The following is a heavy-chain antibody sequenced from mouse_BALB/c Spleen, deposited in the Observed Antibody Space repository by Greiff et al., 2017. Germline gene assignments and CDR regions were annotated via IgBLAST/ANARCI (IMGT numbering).Heavy chain of an antibody. Sequence: QLQQSGAELVKPGAPVKLSCKASGYTFTSYWMNWVKQRPGRGLEWIGRIDPSDSETHYNQKFKDKATLTVDKSSSTAYIQLSSLTSEDSAVYYCARGGDGNSLYAMDYWGQGTSVTVSS. J-gene: IGHJ4*01. D-gene: IGHD2-1*01. CDR2: IDPSDSET. CDR1: GYTFTSYW. V-gene: IGHV1-69*02. CDR3: ARGGDGNSLYAMDY.